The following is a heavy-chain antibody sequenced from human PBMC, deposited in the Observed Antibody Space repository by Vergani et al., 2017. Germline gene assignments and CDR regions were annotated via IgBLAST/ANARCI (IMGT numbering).Heavy chain of an antibody. CDR1: GGSISSSSYY. CDR2: IYYSGST. J-gene: IGHJ4*02. Sequence: QLPLQESGPGLVKPSETLSLTCTVSGGSISSSSYYWGWIRQPPGKGLEWIGSIYYSGSTYYNPSLKSRVTISVDTSKNQFSLKLSSVTAADTAVYYCARTYYDSSGYYPYWGQGTLVTVSS. V-gene: IGHV4-39*07. CDR3: ARTYYDSSGYYPY. D-gene: IGHD3-22*01.